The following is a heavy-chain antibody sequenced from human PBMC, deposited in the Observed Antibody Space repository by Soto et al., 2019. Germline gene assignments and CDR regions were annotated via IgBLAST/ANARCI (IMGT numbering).Heavy chain of an antibody. J-gene: IGHJ3*02. D-gene: IGHD6-13*01. CDR1: GFTFSSYA. CDR2: ISGSGGST. Sequence: GGSLRLSCAASGFTFSSYAMSWVRQAPGKGLEWVSAISGSGGSTYYADSVKGRFTISRDNSKNTLYLQMNSLRAEDTAVYYCAKDSAYSSSWPDAFDIWGQGTMVTVSS. V-gene: IGHV3-23*01. CDR3: AKDSAYSSSWPDAFDI.